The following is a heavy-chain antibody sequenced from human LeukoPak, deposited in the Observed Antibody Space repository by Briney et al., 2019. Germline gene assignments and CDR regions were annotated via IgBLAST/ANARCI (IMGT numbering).Heavy chain of an antibody. J-gene: IGHJ4*02. Sequence: ASVKVSCKASGYTFTGYYMHWVRQAPGQGLEWMGWINPNSGGTNYAQKFQGRVTMTRDTSISTAYMELSRLRSDDTAVYYCAIGPYGYYSSTSCYASDYWGQGTLVTVSS. CDR3: AIGPYGYYSSTSCYASDY. D-gene: IGHD2-2*01. CDR1: GYTFTGYY. CDR2: INPNSGGT. V-gene: IGHV1-2*02.